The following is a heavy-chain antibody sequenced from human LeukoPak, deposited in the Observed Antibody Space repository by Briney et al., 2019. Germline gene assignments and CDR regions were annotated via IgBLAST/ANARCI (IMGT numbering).Heavy chain of an antibody. J-gene: IGHJ4*01. CDR1: GHIFGDNW. D-gene: IGHD3-10*01. Sequence: GGSLRLSCVTSGHIFGDNWVGWVRQARGKGVEWVANLNSHGTKKYYADSLEGRFSVSRDNAKNSVYLQINSLRVEDAGFYYCGRWGVNTGLDYWGQGSLVTVSS. CDR2: LNSHGTKK. V-gene: IGHV3-7*01. CDR3: GRWGVNTGLDY.